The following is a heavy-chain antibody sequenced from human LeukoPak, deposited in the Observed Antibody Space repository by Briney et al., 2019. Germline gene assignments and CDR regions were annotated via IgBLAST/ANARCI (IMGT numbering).Heavy chain of an antibody. CDR1: GFTFTDYF. CDR3: ARPPTPGTTIPDWFDP. D-gene: IGHD1-1*01. Sequence: ASVKVSCKASGFTFTDYFIHWVRQACGQGLEWMGWINLNSGGPNYAQIFQGRVTMTRDTSISTAYMELSRLRSDDTAVYYCARPPTPGTTIPDWFDPWGQGTLVIVSS. CDR2: INLNSGGP. J-gene: IGHJ5*02. V-gene: IGHV1-2*02.